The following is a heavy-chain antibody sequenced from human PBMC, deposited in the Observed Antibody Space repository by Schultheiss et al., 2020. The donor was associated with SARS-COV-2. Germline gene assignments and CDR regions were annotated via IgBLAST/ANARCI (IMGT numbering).Heavy chain of an antibody. V-gene: IGHV3-48*04. CDR2: ISYSGSTI. J-gene: IGHJ4*02. CDR1: GFTFSSYG. CDR3: ARKAYSSGWGHFDY. Sequence: GGSLRLSCAASGFTFSSYGMHWVRQAPGKGLEWVSYISYSGSTINYADSVKGRFTISRDTARNSLYLQMNSLRADDTAVYFCARKAYSSGWGHFDYWGQGTLVTVSS. D-gene: IGHD5-18*01.